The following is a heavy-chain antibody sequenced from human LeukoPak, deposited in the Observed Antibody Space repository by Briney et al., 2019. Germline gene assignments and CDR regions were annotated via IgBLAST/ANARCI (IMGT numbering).Heavy chain of an antibody. J-gene: IGHJ4*02. V-gene: IGHV3-23*01. D-gene: IGHD3-10*01. Sequence: GGSLRLSCAASGFTFSSYAMSWVRQAPGKGLEWVSAISGSGGSTYYADSVKGRFTISRDNSKNTLYLQMNSPRAEDTAVYYCAKDRAMVRGVYDYWGQGTLVTVSS. CDR2: ISGSGGST. CDR3: AKDRAMVRGVYDY. CDR1: GFTFSSYA.